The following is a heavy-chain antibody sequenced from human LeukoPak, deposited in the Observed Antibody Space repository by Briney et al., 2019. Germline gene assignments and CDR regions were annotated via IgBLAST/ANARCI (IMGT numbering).Heavy chain of an antibody. J-gene: IGHJ4*02. Sequence: NPSGTLSLTCAVSGGSISSSNWWSWVRRPPGKGLEWIGEIYHSGSTNYNPSLKSRVTISVDTSKNQFSLKLSSVTAADTAVYYCARVSANWDHTIDYWGQGTLVTVSS. D-gene: IGHD7-27*01. CDR1: GGSISSSNW. CDR3: ARVSANWDHTIDY. CDR2: IYHSGST. V-gene: IGHV4-4*02.